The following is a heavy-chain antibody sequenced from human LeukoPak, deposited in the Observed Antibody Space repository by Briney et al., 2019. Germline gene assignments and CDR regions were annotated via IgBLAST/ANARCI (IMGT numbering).Heavy chain of an antibody. D-gene: IGHD2-2*01. V-gene: IGHV4-59*01. Sequence: SETLSLTCTVSGGSITSYHWSWIRQPPGKGLEWIGYISYSGSTNYNPSLKSRVTISVDTSKNQFSLKLSSVTAADTAVYYCASGGYCGSTSCYPNWFDPWGQGTLATVSS. CDR1: GGSITSYH. CDR3: ASGGYCGSTSCYPNWFDP. J-gene: IGHJ5*02. CDR2: ISYSGST.